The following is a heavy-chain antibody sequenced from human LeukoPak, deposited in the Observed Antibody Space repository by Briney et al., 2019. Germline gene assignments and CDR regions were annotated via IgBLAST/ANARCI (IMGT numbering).Heavy chain of an antibody. V-gene: IGHV3-64*01. CDR1: GFTFSSYA. D-gene: IGHD3-22*01. J-gene: IGHJ4*02. CDR3: ARGGRSDYYYDSSGYSLSLDY. CDR2: ISSNGGST. Sequence: GGSLILSCAASGFTFSSYAMHWVRQAPGKGLEYVSAISSNGGSTYYANSVKGRFTISRDNSKNTLYLQMGSLRAEDMAVYYCARGGRSDYYYDSSGYSLSLDYWGQGTLVTVSS.